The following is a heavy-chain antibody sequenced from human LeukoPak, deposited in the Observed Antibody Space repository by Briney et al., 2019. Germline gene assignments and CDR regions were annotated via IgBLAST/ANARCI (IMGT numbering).Heavy chain of an antibody. V-gene: IGHV4-4*07. CDR1: GGSISSYY. CDR3: ARDSPHIAARPVDDAFDI. J-gene: IGHJ3*02. Sequence: SETLSLTCTVSGGSISSYYWSWIRQPAGKGLEWIGRIYTSGSTNYNPSLKSRVTMSVDTSKNQFSLKLSSVTAADTAVYYCARDSPHIAARPVDDAFDIWGQGTMVTVSS. D-gene: IGHD6-6*01. CDR2: IYTSGST.